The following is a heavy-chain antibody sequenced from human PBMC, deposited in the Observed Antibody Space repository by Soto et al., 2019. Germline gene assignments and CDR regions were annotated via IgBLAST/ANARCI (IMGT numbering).Heavy chain of an antibody. CDR2: IKEDGSEK. Sequence: EVQLVESGGGLVQPGGSLRLSCAASGFTFRNYWMTWVRQAPGKGLEWVANIKEDGSEKYYVNSVKGRFTISRDNAKDSVYLQMNSLRAEDTAVYYCARWGIVGSSDFWGQGILVTVSS. D-gene: IGHD1-26*01. CDR1: GFTFRNYW. V-gene: IGHV3-7*01. J-gene: IGHJ4*02. CDR3: ARWGIVGSSDF.